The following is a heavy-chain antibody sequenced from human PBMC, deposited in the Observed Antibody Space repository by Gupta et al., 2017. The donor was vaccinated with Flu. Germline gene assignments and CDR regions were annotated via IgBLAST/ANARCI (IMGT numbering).Heavy chain of an antibody. CDR3: ARLGRDGYEWYFDY. D-gene: IGHD5-12*01. CDR2: MYYTGRT. CDR1: GDSISSSFTYY. J-gene: IGHJ4*02. V-gene: IGHV4-39*01. Sequence: QLQLQESGPGLVQPSETMSLTCTVSGDSISSSFTYYWAWIRQPPGKGLEWIGHMYYTGRTYYTPSLKSRVTISVDTSENQFSLTLSSVTAADTAVYYCARLGRDGYEWYFDYWGQGTLVTGAS.